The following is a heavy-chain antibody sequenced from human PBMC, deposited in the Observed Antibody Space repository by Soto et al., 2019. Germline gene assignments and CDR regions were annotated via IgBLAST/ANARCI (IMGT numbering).Heavy chain of an antibody. Sequence: QVQLEESGGGVVQPGRSLRLSWAASGFTFSRHTMHWVRQAPGKRLELVASISYDGSNKYYADSVKGRFTISRDNSKNTLSVQMDSLRAEETAVYYCARERLRLGELSLLGYFDYWGQGTLLTVSS. J-gene: IGHJ4*02. CDR2: ISYDGSNK. CDR1: GFTFSRHT. D-gene: IGHD3-16*02. CDR3: ARERLRLGELSLLGYFDY. V-gene: IGHV3-30*04.